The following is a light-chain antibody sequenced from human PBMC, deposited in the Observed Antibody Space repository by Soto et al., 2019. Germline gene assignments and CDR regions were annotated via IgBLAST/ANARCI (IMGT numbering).Light chain of an antibody. CDR2: EVT. Sequence: QSALTQPASVSGSPGQSITISCTGTSSDIGGYDYVSWYQHHPGKAPKLMISEVTDRPAGVSNGFSGSRSGSTASLTISGLQADVEADYYCCSFTSSNTWVFGGGTKVTVL. V-gene: IGLV2-14*01. J-gene: IGLJ3*02. CDR3: CSFTSSNTWV. CDR1: SSDIGGYDY.